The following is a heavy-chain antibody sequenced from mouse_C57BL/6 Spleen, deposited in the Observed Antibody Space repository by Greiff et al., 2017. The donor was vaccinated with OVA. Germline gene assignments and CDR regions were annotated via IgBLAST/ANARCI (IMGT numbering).Heavy chain of an antibody. V-gene: IGHV1-55*01. CDR1: GYTFTSYW. J-gene: IGHJ3*01. CDR2: IYPGSGST. D-gene: IGHD2-4*01. CDR3: AREGYDYDVPFAY. Sequence: QVHVKQPGAELVKPGASVKMSCKASGYTFTSYWITWVKQRPGQGLEWIGDIYPGSGSTNYNEKFKSKATLTVDTASSTAYMQLSSLTSEDSAVYYCAREGYDYDVPFAYWGQGTLVTVSA.